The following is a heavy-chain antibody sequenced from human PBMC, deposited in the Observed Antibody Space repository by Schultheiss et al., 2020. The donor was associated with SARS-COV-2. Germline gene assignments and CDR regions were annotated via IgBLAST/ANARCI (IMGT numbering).Heavy chain of an antibody. CDR2: ISYDGSNK. D-gene: IGHD2-2*01. CDR1: GFTFGDYA. V-gene: IGHV3-30*04. Sequence: GGSLRLSCTASGFTFGDYAMSWVRQAPGKGLEWVAVISYDGSNKYYADSVKGRFTISRDNSKNTLYLQMNSLRAEDTAVYYCAKTDCSSTSCYYVYYYYGMDVWGQGTTVTVSS. CDR3: AKTDCSSTSCYYVYYYYGMDV. J-gene: IGHJ6*02.